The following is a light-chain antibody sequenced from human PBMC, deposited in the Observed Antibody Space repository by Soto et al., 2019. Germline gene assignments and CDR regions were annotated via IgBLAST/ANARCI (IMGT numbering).Light chain of an antibody. CDR3: SSYTSSSTAV. Sequence: ALTQPASVSGSPGQSITISCTGTSSDIGDYNYVSWYQQHSGKAPKLMIYDVSNRPSGVSYRFSGSKSGNTASLTISGLQAEDEADYYCSSYTSSSTAVFGTGTKLTVL. CDR1: SSDIGDYNY. J-gene: IGLJ1*01. CDR2: DVS. V-gene: IGLV2-14*01.